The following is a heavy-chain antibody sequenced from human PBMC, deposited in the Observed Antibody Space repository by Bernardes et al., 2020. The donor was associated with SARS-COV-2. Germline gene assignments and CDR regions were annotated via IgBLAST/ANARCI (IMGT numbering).Heavy chain of an antibody. D-gene: IGHD3-3*01. J-gene: IGHJ4*02. V-gene: IGHV4-39*07. Sequence: SETLSLTCTVSGGSISSSSYYWGWIRQPPGKGLEWIGSIYYSGSTYYNPSLKSRVTISVDTSKNQFSLKLSSVTAADTAVYYCARTHYDFWSGYYLFDYWGQGTLVTVSS. CDR2: IYYSGST. CDR1: GGSISSSSYY. CDR3: ARTHYDFWSGYYLFDY.